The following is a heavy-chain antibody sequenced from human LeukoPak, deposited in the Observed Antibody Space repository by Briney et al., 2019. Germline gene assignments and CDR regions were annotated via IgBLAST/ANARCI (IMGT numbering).Heavy chain of an antibody. V-gene: IGHV1-18*01. CDR1: GYIFTSYG. CDR3: ARDLNYYDSSGYFGGFDY. Sequence: ASVKVSCKASGYIFTSYGISWVRQAPGQGLEWMGWINTYNGNTKYIQALQGRVTMTTDTSTSTVYMELSSLRSEDTAVYYCARDLNYYDSSGYFGGFDYWGQGTLVTVSS. J-gene: IGHJ4*02. CDR2: INTYNGNT. D-gene: IGHD3-22*01.